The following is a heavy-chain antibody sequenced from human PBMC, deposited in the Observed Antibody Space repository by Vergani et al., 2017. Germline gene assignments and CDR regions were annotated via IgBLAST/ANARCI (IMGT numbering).Heavy chain of an antibody. CDR3: ARDQANYDILTARYCYYGMDV. Sequence: EVQLVESGGGLVQPGGSLRLSCAASGFTVSSNYMSWVRQAPGKGLEWVSVIYSGGSTYYADSVKGRFTISRHNSKNTLYLQMNSLRAEDTAVYYCARDQANYDILTARYCYYGMDVWGQGTTVTVSS. V-gene: IGHV3-53*04. CDR1: GFTVSSNY. D-gene: IGHD3-9*01. CDR2: IYSGGST. J-gene: IGHJ6*02.